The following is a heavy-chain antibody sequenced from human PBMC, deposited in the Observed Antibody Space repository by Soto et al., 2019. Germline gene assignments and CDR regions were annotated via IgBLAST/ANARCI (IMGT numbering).Heavy chain of an antibody. CDR1: GFTFTNSA. Sequence: SLKVSCKASGFTFTNSAVQWVRQARGQRLEWIGWIVVGSGNTNYAQKFQERVTITRDMSTSTAYMELSSLRSEDTAVYYCAATVVTTIYYYGMDVWGQGTTVTVSS. CDR3: AATVVTTIYYYGMDV. V-gene: IGHV1-58*01. CDR2: IVVGSGNT. J-gene: IGHJ6*02. D-gene: IGHD5-12*01.